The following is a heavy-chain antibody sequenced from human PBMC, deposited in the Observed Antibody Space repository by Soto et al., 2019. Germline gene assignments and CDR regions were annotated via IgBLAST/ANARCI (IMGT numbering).Heavy chain of an antibody. Sequence: QIQVVQSEVEVKRPGASVRISCKASGYTLDNHAVTWVRQAPGQGLEWMGWIGALLYNDATNHARKFQGRLTMARATSPNTVYMDLGSLRSDDTAVYYCARGTKGAGGWYFDLWGRGTLVVVSS. D-gene: IGHD2-8*01. CDR1: GYTLDNHA. CDR2: IGALLYNDAT. J-gene: IGHJ2*01. CDR3: ARGTKGAGGWYFDL. V-gene: IGHV1-18*01.